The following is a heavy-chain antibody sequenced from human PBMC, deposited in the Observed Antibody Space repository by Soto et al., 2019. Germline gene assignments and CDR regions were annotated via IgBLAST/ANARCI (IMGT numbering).Heavy chain of an antibody. Sequence: SVKVSCKASGGTFSSYAISWVRQAPGQGLEWMGGIIPIFGTANYAQKFQGRVTITADESTSTAYMELSSLRSEDTAVYYCARDSAGYSYGYSPPKFAYWGQGTLVTVSS. J-gene: IGHJ4*02. D-gene: IGHD5-18*01. V-gene: IGHV1-69*13. CDR1: GGTFSSYA. CDR2: IIPIFGTA. CDR3: ARDSAGYSYGYSPPKFAY.